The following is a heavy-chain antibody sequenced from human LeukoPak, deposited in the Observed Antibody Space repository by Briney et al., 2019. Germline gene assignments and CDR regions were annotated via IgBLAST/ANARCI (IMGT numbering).Heavy chain of an antibody. V-gene: IGHV3-23*01. CDR3: AKNRDIVLMVYARGHFDY. J-gene: IGHJ4*02. D-gene: IGHD2-8*01. CDR1: GFTFSSYA. CDR2: ISGSGGST. Sequence: GGSLRLSCAASGFTFSSYAMSWVRQAPGKGLEWVSAISGSGGSTYYADSVKGRFTISRDNSKKPLYLQMNSLRSEDTAVYYCAKNRDIVLMVYARGHFDYWGQGTLVTVSS.